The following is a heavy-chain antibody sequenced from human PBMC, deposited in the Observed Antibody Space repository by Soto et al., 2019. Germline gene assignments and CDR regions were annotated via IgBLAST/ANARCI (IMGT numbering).Heavy chain of an antibody. CDR2: ISFSGAT. J-gene: IGHJ6*02. CDR3: ARGRRGSSARFYYYYGMDV. V-gene: IGHV4-59*01. Sequence: PSETLSLTCTVSGVSITSYFWSWIRQTPRKGLDWIGSISFSGATYSNPSLKGRAALSVDTSENRLSLTLNSVTSADTAVYYCARGRRGSSARFYYYYGMDVWGQGTTVTVSS. CDR1: GVSITSYF. D-gene: IGHD6-6*01.